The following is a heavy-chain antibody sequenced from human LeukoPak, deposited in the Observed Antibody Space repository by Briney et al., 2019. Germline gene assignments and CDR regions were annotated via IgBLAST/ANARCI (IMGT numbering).Heavy chain of an antibody. V-gene: IGHV3-74*01. Sequence: GGSLRLPCAASGFTFSSYWVHWVRQAPGKGLVWGSRINSDGSSTRYADSVKGRFTISSDNAKNTLYLQMNSLRAEDTAVYCCARSQYYYGSGSYAFDIWGHGTMVTVSS. D-gene: IGHD3-10*01. CDR3: ARSQYYYGSGSYAFDI. CDR1: GFTFSSYW. CDR2: INSDGSST. J-gene: IGHJ3*02.